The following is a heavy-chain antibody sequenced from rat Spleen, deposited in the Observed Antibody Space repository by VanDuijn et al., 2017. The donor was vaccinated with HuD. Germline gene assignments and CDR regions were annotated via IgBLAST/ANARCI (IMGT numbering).Heavy chain of an antibody. CDR3: ARDQYSLDN. D-gene: IGHD1-8*01. CDR1: GFSVSTYS. Sequence: QVQLKESGPGLVQPSETLSLTCNVSGFSVSTYSVSWVRQPSGKGLEWMGKMWYDGDTAYNSGLKSRLTITSDTSKNQIFLKMNSLQTDDTGTYYCARDQYSLDNWGQGVMVTVSS. V-gene: IGHV2-63*01. J-gene: IGHJ2*01. CDR2: MWYDGDT.